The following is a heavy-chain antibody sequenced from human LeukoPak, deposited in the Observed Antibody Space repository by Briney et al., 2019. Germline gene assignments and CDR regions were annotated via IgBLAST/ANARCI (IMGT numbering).Heavy chain of an antibody. CDR1: GYTFSDYY. CDR2: ISGSGGST. J-gene: IGHJ3*02. D-gene: IGHD3-22*01. V-gene: IGHV3-23*01. CDR3: AKDRNYYDTSPFDI. Sequence: GGSLRLSCAASGYTFSDYYMSWIRQAPGKGLEWVSAISGSGGSTYYADSVKGRFTISRDNSKNTLYLQMNSLRAEDTAVYYCAKDRNYYDTSPFDIWGQGTMVTVSS.